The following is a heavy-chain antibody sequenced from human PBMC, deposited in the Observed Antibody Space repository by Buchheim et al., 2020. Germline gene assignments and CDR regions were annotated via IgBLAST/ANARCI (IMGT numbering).Heavy chain of an antibody. CDR2: ISYDGSNK. V-gene: IGHV3-30*03. CDR1: GFTFSSYG. J-gene: IGHJ6*02. Sequence: QVQLVESGGGVVQPGRSLRLSCAASGFTFSSYGMHWVRQAPGKGLEWVAVISYDGSNKYYADSVKGRFTLFRGNSKNTLYLQMNSLRAEDTAVYYCCQKAYYYYGMDVWGQGTT. CDR3: CQKAYYYYGMDV.